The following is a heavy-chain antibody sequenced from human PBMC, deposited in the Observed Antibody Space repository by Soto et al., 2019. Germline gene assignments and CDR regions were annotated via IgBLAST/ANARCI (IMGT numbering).Heavy chain of an antibody. CDR2: IWYDGSNK. CDR3: ARDGDIVVLVAATGHYYGMDV. D-gene: IGHD2-15*01. Sequence: QVQLVESGGGVVQPGRSLRLSCAASGFTFSSYGMHWVRQAPGKGLEWVAVIWYDGSNKYYADSVKGRFTISRDNSKNTLYLQMNSLRAEDTAVYYCARDGDIVVLVAATGHYYGMDVWGQGTTVTVSS. J-gene: IGHJ6*02. V-gene: IGHV3-33*01. CDR1: GFTFSSYG.